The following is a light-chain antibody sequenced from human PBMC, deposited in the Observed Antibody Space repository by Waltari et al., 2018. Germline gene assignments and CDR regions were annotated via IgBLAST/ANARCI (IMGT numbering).Light chain of an antibody. CDR2: RNT. J-gene: IGLJ2*01. V-gene: IGLV1-47*01. Sequence: QSVLTPPPSMSGTPGQRVTISCSGSNFTIGSNYVYWYQQFPGMAPQLLIYRNTERPSGVPDRFSASKAGASASLAISGLRSEDEADYHCAAWDDSLSGRVFGGGTKLTV. CDR1: NFTIGSNY. CDR3: AAWDDSLSGRV.